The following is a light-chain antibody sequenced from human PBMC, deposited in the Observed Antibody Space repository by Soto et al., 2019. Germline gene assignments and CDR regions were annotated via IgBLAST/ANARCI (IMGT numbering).Light chain of an antibody. CDR1: QSVXXXSNXKNY. CDR2: WAS. J-gene: IGKJ2*01. Sequence: DIVMXXSPDSXXXSLGERATIXXXXXQSVXXXSNXKNYLAWYQQKPGQPPKLLIYWASTRESGVPDRFSGSGSGTDFTLTISSLQAEDVAVYYCQQYYSTLMYTFGQGTKLEIK. V-gene: IGKV4-1*01. CDR3: QQYYSTLMYT.